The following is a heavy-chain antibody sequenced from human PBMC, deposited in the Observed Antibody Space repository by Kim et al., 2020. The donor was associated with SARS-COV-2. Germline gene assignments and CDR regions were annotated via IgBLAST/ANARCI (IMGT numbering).Heavy chain of an antibody. CDR3: AKVGAWSGYDFEY. J-gene: IGHJ4*02. V-gene: IGHV3-23*01. Sequence: YSADSVKGRFTISRDSSKNTLYLQMNSLRAEDTAVYYCAKVGAWSGYDFEYWGQGTLVTVSS. D-gene: IGHD5-12*01.